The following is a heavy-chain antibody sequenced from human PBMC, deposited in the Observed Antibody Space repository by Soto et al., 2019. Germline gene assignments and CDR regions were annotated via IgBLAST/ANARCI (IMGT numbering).Heavy chain of an antibody. CDR2: ISGSGGST. V-gene: IGHV3-23*01. D-gene: IGHD6-6*01. CDR1: GFTFSSYA. Sequence: GGSLRLSCAASGFTFSSYAMSWVRQAPGKGLEWVSAISGSGGSTYYADSVKGRFTISRDNSKNTLYLQMNSLRAEDTAVYYCAKDSPGGEYSSSWGIHAFDIWGQGTMVTVSS. J-gene: IGHJ3*02. CDR3: AKDSPGGEYSSSWGIHAFDI.